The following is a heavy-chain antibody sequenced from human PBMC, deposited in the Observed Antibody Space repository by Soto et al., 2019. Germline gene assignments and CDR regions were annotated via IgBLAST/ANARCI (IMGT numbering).Heavy chain of an antibody. V-gene: IGHV3-23*01. CDR2: IGVGGDDI. CDR3: AKDAVPRNDLWDYFEF. Sequence: GGSLRLSCAASGFIFSHYAMSWVRQAPGKGLEWVSGIGVGGDDINYADSVKGRFTISRDNSENTLFLQMNSLRVEDTAVYYCAKDAVPRNDLWDYFEFGGQGTLVTVSS. D-gene: IGHD1-1*01. CDR1: GFIFSHYA. J-gene: IGHJ4*02.